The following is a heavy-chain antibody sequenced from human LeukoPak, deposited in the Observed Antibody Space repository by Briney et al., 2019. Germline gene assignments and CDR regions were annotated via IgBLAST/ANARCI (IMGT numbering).Heavy chain of an antibody. D-gene: IGHD6-13*01. CDR2: IYYTGST. CDR3: ASLRASNIAAHYGMDV. CDR1: GGSISSYY. J-gene: IGHJ6*02. Sequence: SETLSLTCTVSGGSISSYYWTWIRQPPGKTLEWIGDIYYTGSTSYNPSLRSRVTISVDTSKNQFSLELSSVTAADTAAYYCASLRASNIAAHYGMDVWGQGTTVTVSS. V-gene: IGHV4-59*08.